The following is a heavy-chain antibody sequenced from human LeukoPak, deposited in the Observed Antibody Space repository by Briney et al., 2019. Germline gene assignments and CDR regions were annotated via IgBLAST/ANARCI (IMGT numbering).Heavy chain of an antibody. CDR3: ARGSPLYGSGSYYNKGTYYYYYYMDV. CDR1: GFTVSSYY. D-gene: IGHD3-10*01. Sequence: GGSLRLSCAASGFTVSSYYMNWVRQAPGKELEWVSVIYTGGGRYYADSVRGRFTISRDNAKNTLYLQMNSLRAEDTAVYYCARGSPLYGSGSYYNKGTYYYYYYMDVWGKGTTVTVSS. V-gene: IGHV3-53*01. CDR2: IYTGGGR. J-gene: IGHJ6*03.